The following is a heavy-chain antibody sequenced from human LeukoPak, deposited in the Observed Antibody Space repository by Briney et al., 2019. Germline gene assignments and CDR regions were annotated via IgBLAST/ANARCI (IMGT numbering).Heavy chain of an antibody. Sequence: GGSLRLSCAASGFSFSSYWMHWVRQAPGKGLVWVSRINSDGTNTRYADYVKGRFTISRDNAKNTLYLQMNSLRAEDAAVYYCARDPDSLDCWGQGTLVTVSS. CDR3: ARDPDSLDC. D-gene: IGHD2-21*01. J-gene: IGHJ4*02. CDR1: GFSFSSYW. V-gene: IGHV3-74*01. CDR2: INSDGTNT.